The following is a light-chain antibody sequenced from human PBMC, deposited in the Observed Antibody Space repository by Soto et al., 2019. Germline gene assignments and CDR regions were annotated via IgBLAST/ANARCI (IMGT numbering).Light chain of an antibody. V-gene: IGLV2-23*02. CDR2: EVN. Sequence: QSALTQPASVSGSPGQSITISCTGTSNDVGSYNFVSWYQQHPGKAPKLMIYEVNKRPSGVSNRFSGSKSGNTASLTISGLQAEDEADYYCCSYAGSRTLVFGGGTKLTVL. CDR3: CSYAGSRTLV. J-gene: IGLJ2*01. CDR1: SNDVGSYNF.